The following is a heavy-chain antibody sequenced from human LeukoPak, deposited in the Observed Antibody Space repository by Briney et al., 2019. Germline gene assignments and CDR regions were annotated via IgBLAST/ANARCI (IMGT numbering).Heavy chain of an antibody. J-gene: IGHJ4*02. CDR1: GYTFTSYA. CDR3: ARDDPPFYGSGSYYTFDY. V-gene: IGHV1-3*01. Sequence: ASVKVSCKASGYTFTSYAIHWVRQAPGQRLEWMGWINAGNGNTKYSQKFQGRVTITRDTSASTAYMELSSLRSDDTAVYYCARDDPPFYGSGSYYTFDYWGQGTLVTVSS. CDR2: INAGNGNT. D-gene: IGHD3-10*01.